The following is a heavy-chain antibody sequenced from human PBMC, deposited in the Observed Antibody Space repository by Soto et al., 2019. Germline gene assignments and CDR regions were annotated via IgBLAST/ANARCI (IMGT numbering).Heavy chain of an antibody. V-gene: IGHV4-39*01. Sequence: SETLSLTCTVSGGSISSSSYYWGWIRQPPGKGLEWIGSIYYSGSTYHNPSLKSRVTISVDTSKNQFSLKLSSVTAADTAVYYCERNRGYYDILTGYYTELNFDYWGQGTLVTVSS. J-gene: IGHJ4*02. CDR1: GGSISSSSYY. CDR2: IYYSGST. D-gene: IGHD3-9*01. CDR3: ERNRGYYDILTGYYTELNFDY.